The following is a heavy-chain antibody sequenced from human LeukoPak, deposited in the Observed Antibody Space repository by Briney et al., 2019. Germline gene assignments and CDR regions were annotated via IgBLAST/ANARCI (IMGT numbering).Heavy chain of an antibody. CDR2: IYYSGST. CDR3: ARGKAVAGTSWFDP. CDR1: GGSISSVSYY. J-gene: IGHJ5*02. V-gene: IGHV4-39*07. Sequence: SETLSLTCAVSGGSISSVSYYWGWVRQPPGKGLEWIGSIYYSGSTYYNPSLKSRVTISVDTSKDQFSLKLSSVTAADTAVYYCARGKAVAGTSWFDPWGQGTLVTVSS. D-gene: IGHD6-19*01.